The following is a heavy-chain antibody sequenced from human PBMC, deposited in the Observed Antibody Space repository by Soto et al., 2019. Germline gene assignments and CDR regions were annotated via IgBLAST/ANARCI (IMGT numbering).Heavy chain of an antibody. Sequence: SETLSLTCTVSGGSISSGGYYWSWIRQHPGKGLEWIGYIYYSGSTYYNPSLKSRVTISVDTSKNQFSLKLSSVTAADTAVYYCARLRLTQLDYWGQGTLVTVSS. CDR1: GGSISSGGYY. CDR3: ARLRLTQLDY. D-gene: IGHD5-12*01. J-gene: IGHJ4*02. V-gene: IGHV4-31*03. CDR2: IYYSGST.